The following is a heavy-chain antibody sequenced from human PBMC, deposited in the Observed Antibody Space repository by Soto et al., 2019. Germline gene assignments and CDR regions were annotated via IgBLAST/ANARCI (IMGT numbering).Heavy chain of an antibody. CDR2: IIPIFGTP. J-gene: IGHJ5*02. V-gene: IGHV1-69*12. CDR1: GGTFSSYA. D-gene: IGHD5-18*01. CDR3: ARGEYRYGSFVYNWFDP. Sequence: QVQLVQSGAEVKKPGSSVKVSCKASGGTFSSYAISWVRQAPGQGLEWMGGIIPIFGTPNYAQKFQGRVTITADESTSTPYVELSSLRSEDTAVYYCARGEYRYGSFVYNWFDPWGQGTLVTVSS.